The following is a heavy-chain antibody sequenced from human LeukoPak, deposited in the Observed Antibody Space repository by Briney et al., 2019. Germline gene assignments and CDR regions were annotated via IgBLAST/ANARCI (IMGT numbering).Heavy chain of an antibody. V-gene: IGHV4-34*01. D-gene: IGHD3-10*01. J-gene: IGHJ5*02. CDR1: SGSFSGYY. CDR3: ARGRITMVRGAPLWFDP. Sequence: PSETLSLTCAVYSGSFSGYYWNWLRQPPGKGLEWIGEINHSGSRNYNPSLKSRVTISVDTSKNQFSLKLSSVTAADTAVYYCARGRITMVRGAPLWFDPWGQGTLVTVSS. CDR2: INHSGSR.